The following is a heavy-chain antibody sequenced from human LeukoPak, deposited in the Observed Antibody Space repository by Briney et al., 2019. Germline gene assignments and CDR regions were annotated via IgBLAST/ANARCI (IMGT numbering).Heavy chain of an antibody. J-gene: IGHJ4*02. CDR2: ISGSGGST. CDR1: GFTFSSYA. D-gene: IGHD3-22*01. V-gene: IGHV3-23*01. CDR3: AKDLTPLYYYDSSGYYADFDY. Sequence: TGGSLRLSCAASGFTFSSYAMSWVRQAPGKGLEWVSAISGSGGSTYYADSVKGRFTISRDNSKNTLYLQMNSLRAEDTAVYYCAKDLTPLYYYDSSGYYADFDYWGQGTLVTVSS.